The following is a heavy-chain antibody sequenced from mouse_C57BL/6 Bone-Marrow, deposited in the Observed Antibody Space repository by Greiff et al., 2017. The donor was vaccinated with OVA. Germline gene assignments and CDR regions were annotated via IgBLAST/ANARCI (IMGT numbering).Heavy chain of an antibody. V-gene: IGHV3-6*01. D-gene: IGHD2-1*01. Sequence: EVQLQESGPGLVKPSQSLSLTCSVTGYSITSGYYWNWIRQLPGNKLEWMGFISYDGSNNYNPTLKNRIPITRDTSKNQFFLKLNSVTTEDTATYYCAREGNYTGAMDYWGQGTSVTVSS. J-gene: IGHJ4*01. CDR2: ISYDGSN. CDR3: AREGNYTGAMDY. CDR1: GYSITSGYY.